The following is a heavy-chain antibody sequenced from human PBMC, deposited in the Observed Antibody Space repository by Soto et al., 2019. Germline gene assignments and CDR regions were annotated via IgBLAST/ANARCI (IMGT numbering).Heavy chain of an antibody. J-gene: IGHJ4*02. Sequence: QVQLQQWGAGLLKPSETLSLTCAVYGESFSGYYWSWIRQPPGKGLEWIGEINDSGSTNYNPSLKSRVTRSVDTSKNQFSLKLSSVTAADTAVYYCARSYGSSWYMTFDYWGQGTLVTVSS. CDR2: INDSGST. CDR1: GESFSGYY. CDR3: ARSYGSSWYMTFDY. V-gene: IGHV4-34*01. D-gene: IGHD6-13*01.